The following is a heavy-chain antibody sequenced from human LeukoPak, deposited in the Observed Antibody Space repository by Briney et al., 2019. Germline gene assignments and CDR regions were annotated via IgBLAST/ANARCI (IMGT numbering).Heavy chain of an antibody. Sequence: PGGSLRLSCAASGFTFSNYGMHWVRQAPGKGLEWVALISFDGSQKYYADSVKGRFTISRDNSKSTVYLQMNSLRAEDTAVYYCARDSSGWYDDAFDIWGQGTMVTVSS. CDR1: GFTFSNYG. D-gene: IGHD6-19*01. V-gene: IGHV3-33*01. CDR3: ARDSSGWYDDAFDI. CDR2: ISFDGSQK. J-gene: IGHJ3*02.